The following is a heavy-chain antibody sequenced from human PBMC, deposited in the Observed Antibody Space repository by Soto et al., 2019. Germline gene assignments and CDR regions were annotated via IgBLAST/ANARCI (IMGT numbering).Heavy chain of an antibody. CDR2: ISVSGGST. CDR1: RVTLWSSV. D-gene: IGHD3-9*01. Sequence: CLELGCALCRVTLWSSVMAGFCQTQRKGLDWVSTISVSGGSTYYADSVNGRFTISRDSSKNTLYLQMNSLIADHTALYYTKPGIRDSVPVSAFLLHRPSDL. V-gene: IGHV3-23*01. J-gene: IGHJ2*01. CDR3: KPGIRDSVPVSAFLLHRPSDL.